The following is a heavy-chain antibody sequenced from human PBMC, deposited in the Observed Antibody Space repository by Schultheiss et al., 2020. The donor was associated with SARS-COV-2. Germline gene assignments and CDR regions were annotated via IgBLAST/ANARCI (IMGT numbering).Heavy chain of an antibody. CDR1: GYRFSTYW. Sequence: GESLKISCQASGYRFSTYWIAWVRQMPGKGLEWMGIIYPGDSDTRYSPSFQGQVTISADKSISTAYLHWRSLKASDTAMYYCARTGTSTYCSSTSCYFDYWGQGTLVTVSS. CDR2: IYPGDSDT. J-gene: IGHJ4*02. D-gene: IGHD2-2*01. CDR3: ARTGTSTYCSSTSCYFDY. V-gene: IGHV5-51*01.